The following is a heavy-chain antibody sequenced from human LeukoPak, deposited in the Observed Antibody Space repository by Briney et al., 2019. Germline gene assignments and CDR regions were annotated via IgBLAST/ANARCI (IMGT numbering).Heavy chain of an antibody. CDR1: GFTFSAFA. CDR2: ISRSGDST. Sequence: GGSPRLSCVASGFTFSAFAMSWVRQAPGEGLEWVSGISRSGDSTYYADSVKGRFTISRDNSKKTLYLQMSDLRAEDTAIYYCAKDASPYSNYAVRWFDSWGQGTLVTVSS. V-gene: IGHV3-23*01. CDR3: AKDASPYSNYAVRWFDS. J-gene: IGHJ5*01. D-gene: IGHD4/OR15-4a*01.